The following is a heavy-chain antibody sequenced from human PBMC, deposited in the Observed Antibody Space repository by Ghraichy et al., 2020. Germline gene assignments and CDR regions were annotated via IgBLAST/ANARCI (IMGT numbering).Heavy chain of an antibody. Sequence: GESLNISCAASGFTFSSYGMHWVRQAPGKGLEWVAVISYDGSNKYYADSVKGRFTISRDNSKNTLYLQMNSLRAEDTAVYYCAKSSVGDGYNEMDYWGQGTLVTVSS. CDR2: ISYDGSNK. V-gene: IGHV3-30*18. CDR1: GFTFSSYG. J-gene: IGHJ4*02. CDR3: AKSSVGDGYNEMDY. D-gene: IGHD5-24*01.